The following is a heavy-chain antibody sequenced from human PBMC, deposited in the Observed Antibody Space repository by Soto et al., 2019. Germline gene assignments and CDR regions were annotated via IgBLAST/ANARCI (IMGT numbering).Heavy chain of an antibody. D-gene: IGHD3-3*01. CDR2: IIPIFGTA. J-gene: IGHJ6*02. CDR3: ARTRVIIPPTSDYYGMAV. V-gene: IGHV1-69*13. Sequence: SVKVSCKASGGTFSSYAISWVRQAPGQGLEWMGGIIPIFGTANYAQKFQGRVTITADESTSTAYMELSSLRSEDTAVYYCARTRVIIPPTSDYYGMAVWGQGPTVTVSS. CDR1: GGTFSSYA.